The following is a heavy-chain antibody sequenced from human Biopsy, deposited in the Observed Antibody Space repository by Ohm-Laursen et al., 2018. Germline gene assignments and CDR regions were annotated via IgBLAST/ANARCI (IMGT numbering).Heavy chain of an antibody. D-gene: IGHD4-23*01. CDR3: ARGSNDCGGLYFPR. CDR2: ISYTGYT. Sequence: SQTLSLTCTVSGGSFNGHYWIWIRQPPGKGLEWIGHISYTGYTKYNASLKSRVTISVDTSRNHFSLRLSSLTAADTAVYYCARGSNDCGGLYFPRWGQGTLLTVSS. V-gene: IGHV4-59*11. CDR1: GGSFNGHY. J-gene: IGHJ4*02.